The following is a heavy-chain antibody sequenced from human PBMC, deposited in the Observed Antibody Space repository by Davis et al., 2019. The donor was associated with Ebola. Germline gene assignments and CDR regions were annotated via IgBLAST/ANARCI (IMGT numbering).Heavy chain of an antibody. V-gene: IGHV1-69*13. CDR2: IIPIFGTA. CDR3: ARRVGARSGFDY. D-gene: IGHD1-26*01. Sequence: AASVKVSCKASGGTFSSYAISWVRQAPGQGLEWMGGIIPIFGTANYAQKFQGRVTITADESTSTAYMELSSLRSEDTAVYYCARRVGARSGFDYWGQGTLVTVSS. J-gene: IGHJ4*02. CDR1: GGTFSSYA.